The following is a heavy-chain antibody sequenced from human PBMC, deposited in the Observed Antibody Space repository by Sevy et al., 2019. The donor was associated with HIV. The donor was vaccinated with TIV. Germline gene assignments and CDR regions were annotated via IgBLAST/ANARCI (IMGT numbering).Heavy chain of an antibody. CDR3: AGGDPWWFDP. J-gene: IGHJ5*02. CDR2: MNPNSGNT. CDR1: GYTFTSYD. Sequence: ASVKVSCKASGYTFTSYDINWVRQATGQGLEWMGWMNPNSGNTGYPQKFQGRVTMTRNTSISTAYMELSSLRSEDTAVYYCAGGDPWWFDPWGQGTLVTVSS. V-gene: IGHV1-8*01.